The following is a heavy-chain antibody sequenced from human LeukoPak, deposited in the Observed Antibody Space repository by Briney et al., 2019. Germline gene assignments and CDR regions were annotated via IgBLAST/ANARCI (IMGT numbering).Heavy chain of an antibody. J-gene: IGHJ4*02. D-gene: IGHD2-15*01. CDR3: ARGIRAAGDFDY. CDR2: VSHDGIQT. V-gene: IGHV3-30*14. Sequence: GGSLRLSCAASGFTFSNYAMHWVRQGLVKGLESMAVVSHDGIQTYYADSVKGRFTISRDNSKNTLYLQMNSLSAEDTAGYYCARGIRAAGDFDYWGQGTLVTVSS. CDR1: GFTFSNYA.